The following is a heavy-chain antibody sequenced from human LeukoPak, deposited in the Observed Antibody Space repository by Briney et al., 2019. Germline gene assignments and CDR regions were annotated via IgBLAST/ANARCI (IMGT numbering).Heavy chain of an antibody. CDR1: GFTFSSYS. CDR2: ISISGSYI. D-gene: IGHD6-25*01. CDR3: ARHRYSSESS. Sequence: PGGSLRLSCAASGFTFSSYSMNWVRQAPGKGLEWVSSISISGSYIYYADSVKGRYTISRDNAKNSMYLQMSRLRAEDTAVYYCARHRYSSESSWGQGTLVTVSS. V-gene: IGHV3-21*01. J-gene: IGHJ5*02.